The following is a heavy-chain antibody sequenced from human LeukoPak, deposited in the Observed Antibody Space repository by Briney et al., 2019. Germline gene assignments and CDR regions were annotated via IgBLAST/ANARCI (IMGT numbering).Heavy chain of an antibody. Sequence: SETLSLTCTVSGYSISSGYYWGWIRQPPGKGLEWIGSIYHSGSTYYNPSLKSRVTISVDTSKNQFSLKLSSVTAADTAVYYCARVSSSWLRFDYWGQGTLVTVSS. CDR3: ARVSSSWLRFDY. CDR1: GYSISSGYY. CDR2: IYHSGST. J-gene: IGHJ4*02. D-gene: IGHD6-13*01. V-gene: IGHV4-38-2*02.